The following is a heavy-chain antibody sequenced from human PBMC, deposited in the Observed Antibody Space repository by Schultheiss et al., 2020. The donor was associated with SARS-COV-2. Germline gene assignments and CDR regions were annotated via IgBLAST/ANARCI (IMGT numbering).Heavy chain of an antibody. CDR2: ISGLGDST. V-gene: IGHV3-23*01. J-gene: IGHJ5*02. CDR3: ARGVAVDT. Sequence: GGSLRLSCAASGFTFSSYSMNWVRQAPGKGLEWVSGISGLGDSTNYADSVQGRFTTSRDNSKNTAYLQMNGLRDEDTAVYYCARGVAVDTWGQGTLVTVSS. D-gene: IGHD6-19*01. CDR1: GFTFSSYS.